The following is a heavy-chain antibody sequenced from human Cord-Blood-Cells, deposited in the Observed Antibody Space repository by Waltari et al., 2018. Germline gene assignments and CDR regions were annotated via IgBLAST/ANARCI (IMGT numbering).Heavy chain of an antibody. V-gene: IGHV1-3*01. CDR3: ARDVYSNYVKWFDP. Sequence: GAEVKKPGASVKVSCKASGYTFTSYAMHWVRQAPGQRLEWMGWINAGNGNTKYSQKFQGRVTITRDTSASTAYMGLSSLRSEDTAVYYCARDVYSNYVKWFDPWGQGTLVTVSS. CDR2: INAGNGNT. D-gene: IGHD4-4*01. CDR1: GYTFTSYA. J-gene: IGHJ5*02.